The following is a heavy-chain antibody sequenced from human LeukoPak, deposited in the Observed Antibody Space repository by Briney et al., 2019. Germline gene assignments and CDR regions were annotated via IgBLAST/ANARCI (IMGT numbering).Heavy chain of an antibody. CDR1: GYSISSGYY. Sequence: PSETLSLTCTVSGYSISSGYYWGWIRQPPGKGLEWIGSIYHSGSTYYNPSLKSRVSISVDTSKNPFSLKLSSVTAADTAVYYCARDLPVEMATIVVRPSSAFDIWGQGTMVTVSS. J-gene: IGHJ3*02. V-gene: IGHV4-38-2*02. D-gene: IGHD5-24*01. CDR2: IYHSGST. CDR3: ARDLPVEMATIVVRPSSAFDI.